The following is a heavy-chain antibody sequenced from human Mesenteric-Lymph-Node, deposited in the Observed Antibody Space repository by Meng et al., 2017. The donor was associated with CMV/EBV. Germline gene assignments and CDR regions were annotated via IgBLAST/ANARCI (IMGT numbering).Heavy chain of an antibody. D-gene: IGHD3-10*01. J-gene: IGHJ4*02. V-gene: IGHV3-20*03. CDR1: GFTFSDYG. CDR2: INWNGGSR. CDR3: ARGHGTGTYSSLDF. Sequence: SGFTFSDYGMDWARQAPGKGLEWVSCINWNGGSRGYADSVKGRFTISRDSAKNSLYLQMHSLRVEDTALYYCARGHGTGTYSSLDFWGQGTLVTVSS.